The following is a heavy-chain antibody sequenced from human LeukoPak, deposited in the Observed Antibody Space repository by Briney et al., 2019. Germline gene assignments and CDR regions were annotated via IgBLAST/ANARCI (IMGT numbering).Heavy chain of an antibody. CDR2: IYNDGRT. CDR1: GFTFSSYW. V-gene: IGHV3-53*01. J-gene: IGHJ3*02. D-gene: IGHD3-22*01. Sequence: GGSLRLSCAASGFTFSSYWMSWVRQAPGKGLEWVSLIYNDGRTYYADSVKGRCTISRDNLKNVLYLQMNSLKVEDTALYYCARGLFLSGYLDAFDIWGQGTVVTVSS. CDR3: ARGLFLSGYLDAFDI.